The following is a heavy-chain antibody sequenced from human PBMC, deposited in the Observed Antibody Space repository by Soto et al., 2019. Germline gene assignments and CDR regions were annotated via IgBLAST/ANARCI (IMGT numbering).Heavy chain of an antibody. CDR2: MNAKSGYT. CDR1: GYTFSDFD. V-gene: IGHV1-8*01. Sequence: QAHLEQSGAEVKRPGASVKVSCKASGYTFSDFDINWLRQASGQGPEWMGWMNAKSGYTFFAQRFQCKVNMTWDTSLTTAYMEVGSLTSDDTAMYYCARGNHFNYAGFYVWGQGTTVAVSS. CDR3: ARGNHFNYAGFYV. D-gene: IGHD3-16*01. J-gene: IGHJ6*02.